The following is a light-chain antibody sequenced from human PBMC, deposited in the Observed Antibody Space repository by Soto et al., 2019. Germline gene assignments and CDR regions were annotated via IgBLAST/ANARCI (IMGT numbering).Light chain of an antibody. Sequence: GDRAPITCLASQSITTFLAWYQQKPGKAPQILIYDASKLEPGVPSRLSGGGSGTEFTLTISSLQPDDFATYYCQQYSTYPLTFGGGTKVDIK. CDR1: QSITTF. V-gene: IGKV1-5*01. CDR2: DAS. CDR3: QQYSTYPLT. J-gene: IGKJ4*01.